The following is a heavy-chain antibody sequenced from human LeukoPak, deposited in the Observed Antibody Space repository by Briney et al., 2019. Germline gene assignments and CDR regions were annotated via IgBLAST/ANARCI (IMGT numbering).Heavy chain of an antibody. V-gene: IGHV3-23*01. CDR1: GFTFSSYA. Sequence: GGSLRLSCAASGFTFSSYAMSWVRQAPGKGREWLSAISGSGGSTYYADSVKGRFTISRDNSKNTLYLQMNSRRAGDTAVYYCVKDQWARRVVTPGHWFDPWGQGTLVTVSS. CDR3: VKDQWARRVVTPGHWFDP. J-gene: IGHJ5*02. D-gene: IGHD4-23*01. CDR2: ISGSGGST.